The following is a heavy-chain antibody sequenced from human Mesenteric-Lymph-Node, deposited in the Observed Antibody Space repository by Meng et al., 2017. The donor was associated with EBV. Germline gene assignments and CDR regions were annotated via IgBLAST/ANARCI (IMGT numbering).Heavy chain of an antibody. Sequence: GEVGGSGGGLVQPGGSLRLSCAASGFTFSNYAMTWVRQAPGKGLEWVSSIIGSGGTTYYADSVRGRFTIFRDNSKNALYMQMDSLRAEDTAVYYCGKSRGYYYGSGSYFSPWGQGTLVTVSS. V-gene: IGHV3-23*04. J-gene: IGHJ5*02. D-gene: IGHD3-10*01. CDR2: IIGSGGTT. CDR3: GKSRGYYYGSGSYFSP. CDR1: GFTFSNYA.